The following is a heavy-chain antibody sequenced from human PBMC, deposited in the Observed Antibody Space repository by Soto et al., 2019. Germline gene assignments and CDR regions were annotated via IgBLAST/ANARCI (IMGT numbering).Heavy chain of an antibody. D-gene: IGHD3-10*01. CDR3: AHSPAPRVYFQH. J-gene: IGHJ1*01. Sequence: GPTLVNPTQTLTLTCVFSGFSLNTGGVTVGWIRQPPGKALEWVALIYWDDGKRYSPSLKSRLTITKETSRNQVVLTMTNVDPEDTATYFCAHSPAPRVYFQHWGEGTLVTVSS. V-gene: IGHV2-5*02. CDR2: IYWDDGK. CDR1: GFSLNTGGVT.